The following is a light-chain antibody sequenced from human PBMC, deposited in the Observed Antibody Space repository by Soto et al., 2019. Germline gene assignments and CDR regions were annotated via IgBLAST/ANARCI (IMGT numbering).Light chain of an antibody. CDR3: AVWDDSLNGVV. J-gene: IGLJ2*01. CDR1: TSNIGSNS. Sequence: QSVLTQPPSASGTPGQWVTISCSGSTSNIGSNSVNWYQQLPGTAPNLLIYSDNQRPSGLPDRFSGSKSGTSASLVISGLQSADEADYYCAVWDDSLNGVVFGGGTKLTVL. V-gene: IGLV1-44*01. CDR2: SDN.